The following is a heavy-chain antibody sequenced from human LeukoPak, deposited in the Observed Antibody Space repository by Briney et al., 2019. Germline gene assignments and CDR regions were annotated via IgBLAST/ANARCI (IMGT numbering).Heavy chain of an antibody. V-gene: IGHV4-59*08. CDR1: GGSISNYY. CDR3: ARHVVGAAAGRLAYYYMDV. J-gene: IGHJ6*03. CDR2: IYYSGST. D-gene: IGHD6-13*01. Sequence: SETLSLTCTVSGGSISNYYWSWIRQPPGKGLEWIGYIYYSGSTTYNPSLKSRVTISVDTSKNQFSLKLSSVTAADTAVYYCARHVVGAAAGRLAYYYMDVWGKGTTVTISS.